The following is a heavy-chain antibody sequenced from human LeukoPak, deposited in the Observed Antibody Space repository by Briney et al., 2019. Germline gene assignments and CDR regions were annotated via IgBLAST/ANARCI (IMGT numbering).Heavy chain of an antibody. CDR3: ARGLVDDYYYGMDV. J-gene: IGHJ6*02. V-gene: IGHV4-34*01. D-gene: IGHD2-15*01. CDR2: INHSGST. CDR1: GGSFSGYY. Sequence: PSETLSLTCAVYGGSFSGYYWSWIRQPPGKGLEWLGEINHSGSTNYNPSLKSRVTISVDTSKNQFSLKLSSVTAADTAVYYCARGLVDDYYYGMDVWGQGTTVTVSS.